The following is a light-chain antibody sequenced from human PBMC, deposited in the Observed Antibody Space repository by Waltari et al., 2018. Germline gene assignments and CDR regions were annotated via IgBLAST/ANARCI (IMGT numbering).Light chain of an antibody. CDR2: STN. Sequence: QTVVTQEPSLTVSPGGTVTLTCASSAGAVTSGHHAHWLPQRPGPPPSLLIFSTNDKHPPTPARFSGSLLGGKAALTLSEVQSEDEADYYCLLFFDNSRVFGGGTKLTVL. CDR1: AGAVTSGHH. V-gene: IGLV7-43*01. CDR3: LLFFDNSRV. J-gene: IGLJ3*02.